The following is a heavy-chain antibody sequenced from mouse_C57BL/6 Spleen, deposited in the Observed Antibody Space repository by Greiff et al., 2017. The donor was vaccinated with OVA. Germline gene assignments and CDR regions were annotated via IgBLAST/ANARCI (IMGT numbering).Heavy chain of an antibody. J-gene: IGHJ2*01. CDR3: ARDGITTVVAPSYFDY. D-gene: IGHD1-1*01. V-gene: IGHV2-2*01. Sequence: VQLQQSGPGLVQPSQSLSITCTVSGFSLTSYGVHWVRQSPGKGLEWMGVIWSGGSTDYNAAFISRLGISKDDSKSQVLVKMNSLKADDTAIYYCARDGITTVVAPSYFDYWGQGTTLTVSS. CDR1: GFSLTSYG. CDR2: IWSGGST.